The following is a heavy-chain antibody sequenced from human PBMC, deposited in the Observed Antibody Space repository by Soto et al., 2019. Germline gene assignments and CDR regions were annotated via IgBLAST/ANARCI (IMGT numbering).Heavy chain of an antibody. CDR2: IDPSDSYT. CDR1: GYSLTSYW. D-gene: IGHD6-13*01. V-gene: IGHV5-10-1*01. J-gene: IGHJ6*02. Sequence: PGVSLKISCKGSGYSLTSYWISWVRQMPGKGLEWMGRIDPSDSYTNYSPSFQGHVTISADKSISTAYLQWSSLKASDTAMYYCAKLGIAAAGYYYYGMDVWGQGTTVTVSS. CDR3: AKLGIAAAGYYYYGMDV.